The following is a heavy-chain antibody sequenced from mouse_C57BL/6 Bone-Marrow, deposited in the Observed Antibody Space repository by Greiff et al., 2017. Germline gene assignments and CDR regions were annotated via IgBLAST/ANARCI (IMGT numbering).Heavy chain of an antibody. CDR2: ISGGGGNT. CDR1: GFTFSSYT. J-gene: IGHJ1*03. D-gene: IGHD1-1*01. Sequence: EVQRVESGGGLVKPGGSLKLSCAASGFTFSSYTMSWVRQTPEKRLEWVATISGGGGNTYYPDSVKGRFTISRDNAKNTLYLQMSSLRSEDTALYYCARRVLRNYWYFDVWGTGTTVTVSS. CDR3: ARRVLRNYWYFDV. V-gene: IGHV5-9*01.